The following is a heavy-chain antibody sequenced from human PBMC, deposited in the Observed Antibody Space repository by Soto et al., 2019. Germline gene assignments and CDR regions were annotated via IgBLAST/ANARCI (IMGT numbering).Heavy chain of an antibody. Sequence: SETLSLTCTVSVGSISSGGYYWSWIRQHPGKGLEWIGYIYYSGSTYYNPSLKSRVTISVDTSKNQFSLKLSSVTAADTAVYYCARNSGWDKNWFDPWGQGTLVTVSS. CDR2: IYYSGST. V-gene: IGHV4-31*03. CDR1: VGSISSGGYY. D-gene: IGHD6-19*01. J-gene: IGHJ5*02. CDR3: ARNSGWDKNWFDP.